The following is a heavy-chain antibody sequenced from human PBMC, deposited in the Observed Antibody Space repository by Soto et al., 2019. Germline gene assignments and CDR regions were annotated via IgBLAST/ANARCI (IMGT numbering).Heavy chain of an antibody. J-gene: IGHJ4*02. CDR1: GFTFSSDG. CDR3: ARDFGGYFDY. Sequence: QVQLVESGGGVVQPGRSLRLSCVASGFTFSSDGMHWVRQAPGKGLDWVAVIWYDGSDKYYADSVKGRFTISRDNSKNTLYLQMNSLRAEDTAVYYCARDFGGYFDYWGQGTLVTVSS. D-gene: IGHD3-10*01. CDR2: IWYDGSDK. V-gene: IGHV3-33*01.